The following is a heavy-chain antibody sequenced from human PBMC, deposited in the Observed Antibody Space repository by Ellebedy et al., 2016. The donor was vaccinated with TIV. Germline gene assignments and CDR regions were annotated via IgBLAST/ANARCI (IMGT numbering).Heavy chain of an antibody. D-gene: IGHD1/OR15-1a*01. J-gene: IGHJ4*02. CDR1: GFTFSIYG. CDR2: INQDGSEK. Sequence: PGGSLRLSCAASGFTFSIYGMNWVRQAPGKGLEWVGNINQDGSEKCYGDSVKGRFTISRDDAKNSVYLQMNSLRAEDTAVYYCARENWYNDYWGQGTLVTVSS. V-gene: IGHV3-7*04. CDR3: ARENWYNDY.